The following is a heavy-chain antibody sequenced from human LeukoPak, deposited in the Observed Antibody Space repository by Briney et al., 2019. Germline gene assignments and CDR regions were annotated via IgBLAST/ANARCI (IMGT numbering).Heavy chain of an antibody. CDR2: IKSKTEGVTT. D-gene: IGHD3-9*01. CDR1: GFTFSNAL. CDR3: TTEYIDWLLFSYFDY. Sequence: GGSLRLSCAASGFTFSNALMSWVRQAPGKGLEWVCRIKSKTEGVTTDYAAPLKGRFTISRDDSKNTVYQQMNSLTTEDTAVYYCTTEYIDWLLFSYFDYWGQGTLVTVSS. V-gene: IGHV3-15*01. J-gene: IGHJ4*02.